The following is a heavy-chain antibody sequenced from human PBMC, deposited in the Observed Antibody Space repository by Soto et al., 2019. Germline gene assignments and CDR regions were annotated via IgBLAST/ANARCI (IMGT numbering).Heavy chain of an antibody. Sequence: GGSLRLSCSASGFTFSSYAMHWVRQAPGKGLEYVSAISSNGGSTYYADSVKGRFTISRDNSKNTLYLQMSSLRPEDTAVYYCASSSTVLLPAAMTGWFDPWGQGTLVTVSS. J-gene: IGHJ5*02. D-gene: IGHD2-2*01. V-gene: IGHV3-64*04. CDR2: ISSNGGST. CDR3: ASSSTVLLPAAMTGWFDP. CDR1: GFTFSSYA.